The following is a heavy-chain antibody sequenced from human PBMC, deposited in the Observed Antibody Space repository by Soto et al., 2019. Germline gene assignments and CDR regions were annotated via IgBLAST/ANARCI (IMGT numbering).Heavy chain of an antibody. CDR1: GFTFSDHY. J-gene: IGHJ4*02. CDR3: VRTFHSGSGSWNFDY. V-gene: IGHV3-72*01. CDR2: TRNKANSYST. D-gene: IGHD3-10*01. Sequence: EVQLVESGGGLVQPGGSLRLSCAASGFTFSDHYMDWVRQAPGKGLEWVGRTRNKANSYSTEYAASVRGRFTISRYESNNSLYLQMNSLKAEYTALYYCVRTFHSGSGSWNFDYWGQGTLVTVSS.